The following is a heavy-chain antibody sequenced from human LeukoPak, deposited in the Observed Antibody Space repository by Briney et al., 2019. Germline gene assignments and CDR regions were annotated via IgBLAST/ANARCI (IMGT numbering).Heavy chain of an antibody. CDR1: GFTFSSYG. V-gene: IGHV3-30*18. CDR2: ISYDGSNK. Sequence: QPGGSLRLSCAASGFTFSSYGMHWVRQAPGKGLEWVAVISYDGSNKYYADSVKGRFTISRDNSKNTLYLQMNSLRAEDTAVYYCAKVGATALPHYWGQGTLVTVSS. D-gene: IGHD1-26*01. CDR3: AKVGATALPHY. J-gene: IGHJ4*02.